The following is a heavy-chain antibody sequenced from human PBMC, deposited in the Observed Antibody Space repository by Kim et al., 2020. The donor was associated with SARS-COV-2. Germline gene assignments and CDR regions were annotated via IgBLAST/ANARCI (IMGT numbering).Heavy chain of an antibody. V-gene: IGHV5-51*01. J-gene: IGHJ4*02. D-gene: IGHD6-13*01. Sequence: RYSPSFQGQVTISADKSISTAYLQWSSLKASDTAMYYCASEIAAAGFDYWGQGTLVTVSS. CDR3: ASEIAAAGFDY.